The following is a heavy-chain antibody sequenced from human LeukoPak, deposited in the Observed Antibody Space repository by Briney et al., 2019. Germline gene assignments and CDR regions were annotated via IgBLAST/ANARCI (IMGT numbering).Heavy chain of an antibody. CDR1: GYTFTGYY. V-gene: IGHV1-2*06. CDR2: INPNSGGT. J-gene: IGHJ4*02. CDR3: ARERGVRGVITPLSY. D-gene: IGHD3-10*01. Sequence: ASVTLSCKASGYTFTGYYMHWVRQAPGQGLEWMGRINPNSGGTNYAQKFQGRVTMTRDTSISTAYMELSRLRSDDTAVYYCARERGVRGVITPLSYWGQGTLVTVSS.